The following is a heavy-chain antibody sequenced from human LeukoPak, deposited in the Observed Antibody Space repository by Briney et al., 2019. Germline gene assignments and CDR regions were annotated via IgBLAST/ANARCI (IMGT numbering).Heavy chain of an antibody. CDR1: GFTFSSYG. J-gene: IGHJ4*02. CDR2: IRYDGSNK. CDR3: AKGRDAGGGYYLPFDY. Sequence: GGSLRLSCAASGFTFSSYGMHWVRQAPGKGLEWVAFIRYDGSNKYYADSVKGRFTISRDNSKNTLYLQMNSLRAEDTAVYYCAKGRDAGGGYYLPFDYWGQGTLVTVSS. V-gene: IGHV3-30*02. D-gene: IGHD3-3*01.